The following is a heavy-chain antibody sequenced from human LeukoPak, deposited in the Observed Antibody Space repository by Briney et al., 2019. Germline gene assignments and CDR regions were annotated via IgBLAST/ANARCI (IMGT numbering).Heavy chain of an antibody. Sequence: ASVKVSCKASGYTFTNYGINWGRQAPGQGLEWMGWISGYNGNTNYAQKLQGRVTMTTDTPTSTAYMELRSLRSDDTAVYYCARVSILNEPYWYFDLWGRGTLVTVSS. J-gene: IGHJ2*01. V-gene: IGHV1-18*01. D-gene: IGHD2/OR15-2a*01. CDR1: GYTFTNYG. CDR2: ISGYNGNT. CDR3: ARVSILNEPYWYFDL.